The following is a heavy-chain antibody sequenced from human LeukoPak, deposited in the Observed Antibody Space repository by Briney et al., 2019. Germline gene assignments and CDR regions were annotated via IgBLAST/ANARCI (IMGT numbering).Heavy chain of an antibody. CDR3: ARDRQPGDY. CDR1: GFTFSSFS. Sequence: GGSLRLSCAASGFTFSSFSMNWVRQAPGKGLEWVSYIRSGGTNTDYTGSVKGRFTISRDNAKNSLYLQMNSLRAEDTAVYYCARDRQPGDYWGQGTLVTVSS. D-gene: IGHD6-13*01. J-gene: IGHJ4*02. V-gene: IGHV3-48*04. CDR2: IRSGGTNT.